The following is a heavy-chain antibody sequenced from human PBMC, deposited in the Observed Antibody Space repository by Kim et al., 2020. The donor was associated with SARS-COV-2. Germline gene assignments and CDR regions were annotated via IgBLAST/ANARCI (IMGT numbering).Heavy chain of an antibody. J-gene: IGHJ5*02. V-gene: IGHV1-69*13. Sequence: SVKVSCKASGGTFSSYAISWVRQAPGQGLEWMGGIIPIFGTANYAQKFQGRVTITADESTSTAYMELSGLRSEDTAVYYCARPGIAAAGWFDPWGRGTLVTVSS. CDR1: GGTFSSYA. CDR2: IIPIFGTA. CDR3: ARPGIAAAGWFDP. D-gene: IGHD6-13*01.